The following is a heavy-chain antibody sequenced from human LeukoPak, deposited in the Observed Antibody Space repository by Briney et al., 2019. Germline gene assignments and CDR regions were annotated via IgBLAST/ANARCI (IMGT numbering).Heavy chain of an antibody. CDR2: IKGDGSAT. J-gene: IGHJ4*02. V-gene: IGHV3-74*01. Sequence: GGSLSLSCATSGFTFSTSWMHWVRQAPGKGLVWVSAIKGDGSATTYADSVKGRFTISRDNAKNSLYLQMNSLRAEDTAVYYCARGYCSGGSCYFDYWGQGTLVTFSS. D-gene: IGHD2-15*01. CDR3: ARGYCSGGSCYFDY. CDR1: GFTFSTSW.